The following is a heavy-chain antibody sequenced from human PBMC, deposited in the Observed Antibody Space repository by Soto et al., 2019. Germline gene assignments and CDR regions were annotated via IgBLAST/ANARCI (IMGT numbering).Heavy chain of an antibody. CDR3: ARNILGGTTDY. CDR1: GYTLTGYY. V-gene: IGHV1-3*01. CDR2: INAGKGDT. Sequence: ALVKGYCKASGYTLTGYYMHWVRQAPGQGLEWMGWINAGKGDTKYPQRFQGRVTITRDTSASTAYMELSSLRSEDTAVYYCARNILGGTTDYWGPGTLVTVSS. D-gene: IGHD1-7*01. J-gene: IGHJ4*02.